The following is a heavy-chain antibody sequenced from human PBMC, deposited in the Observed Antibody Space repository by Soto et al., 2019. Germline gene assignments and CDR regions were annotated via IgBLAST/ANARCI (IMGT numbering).Heavy chain of an antibody. CDR3: AREPATAKPEGVDF. Sequence: QVQLVQSGAEVRKPGASVKVSCKASGYTFSDYYIHWVRQAPGQGREWMGWINPNSGGTKYAPMFQGGVTMTRHTAITTSYMELSRLRSGDTALYYCAREPATAKPEGVDFWGQGTLVTVSS. D-gene: IGHD1-1*01. J-gene: IGHJ4*02. CDR1: GYTFSDYY. CDR2: INPNSGGT. V-gene: IGHV1-2*02.